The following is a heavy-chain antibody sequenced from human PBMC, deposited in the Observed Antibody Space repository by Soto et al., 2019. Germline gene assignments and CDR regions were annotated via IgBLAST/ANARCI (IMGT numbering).Heavy chain of an antibody. CDR3: ARDGGRDSGGIDY. J-gene: IGHJ4*02. D-gene: IGHD1-26*01. CDR2: IIPIFGTA. CDR1: GGTFSSYS. Sequence: QVQLVQSGAEVKKPGSSVKVSCKASGGTFSSYSINWVRQAPGQGLEWMGEIIPIFGTANYAQKFQGRVTMTADESTITAYMELSSLRSEDTAVYYCARDGGRDSGGIDYWGQGTLVTVSS. V-gene: IGHV1-69*01.